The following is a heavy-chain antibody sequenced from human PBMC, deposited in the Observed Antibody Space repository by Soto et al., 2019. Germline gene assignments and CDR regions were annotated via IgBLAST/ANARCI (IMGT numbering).Heavy chain of an antibody. CDR3: ARIYYDSVFDY. CDR2: IYYSGST. D-gene: IGHD3-22*01. Sequence: ENLYHTCTISGSSIRRRCYYWGWIRQPPGKGLEWIGSIYYSGSTYYNPSLKSRVTISVDTSKNQFSLKLSSVTAADTAVYYCARIYYDSVFDYWGQG. CDR1: GSSIRRRCYY. J-gene: IGHJ4*02. V-gene: IGHV4-39*01.